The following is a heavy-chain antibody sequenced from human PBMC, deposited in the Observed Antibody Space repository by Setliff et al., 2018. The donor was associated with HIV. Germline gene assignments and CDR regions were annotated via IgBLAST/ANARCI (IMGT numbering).Heavy chain of an antibody. CDR1: GYTFTTYD. J-gene: IGHJ4*02. V-gene: IGHV1-18*01. D-gene: IGHD3-22*01. Sequence: ASVKVSCKASGYTFTTYDITWVRQAPGQGLEWLGWISPYNGHTNFAQKSQGRVTMTTDTATSTAYMEVRSLRSDDTAVYYCATYHYYDSSAYYVDLYYLDYWGQGTLVTVSS. CDR3: ATYHYYDSSAYYVDLYYLDY. CDR2: ISPYNGHT.